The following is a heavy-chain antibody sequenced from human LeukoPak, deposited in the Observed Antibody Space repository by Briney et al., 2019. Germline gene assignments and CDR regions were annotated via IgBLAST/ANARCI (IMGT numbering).Heavy chain of an antibody. D-gene: IGHD2-2*01. J-gene: IGHJ3*02. V-gene: IGHV4-31*03. CDR2: KYYSWSA. Sequence: SQTLSLTCNVSGVSVSDGRYYWTWIRQPPGKGLEWIGYKYYSWSAKYNPSLKSRLTNSLDTSKDQFSPQLTSATGSDTATYYRANSYCSSISCLDVFSMWGQGTRVTVSS. CDR1: GVSVSDGRYY. CDR3: ANSYCSSISCLDVFSM.